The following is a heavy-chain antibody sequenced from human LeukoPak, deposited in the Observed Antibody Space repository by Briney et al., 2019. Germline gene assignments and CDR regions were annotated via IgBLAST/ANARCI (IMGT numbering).Heavy chain of an antibody. CDR3: ARDRRATPMYFFDF. D-gene: IGHD2-15*01. CDR2: IRHSGVDS. CDR1: RFSFSDYT. J-gene: IGHJ4*02. Sequence: GGSLRLSCAASRFSFSDYTMSRVRQLPGKGLEWVSGIRHSGVDSSYADSVKGRFTISRDNSKNMLYLQMNSLRDDDTGVYYCARDRRATPMYFFDFWSQGTPVTVSS. V-gene: IGHV3-23*01.